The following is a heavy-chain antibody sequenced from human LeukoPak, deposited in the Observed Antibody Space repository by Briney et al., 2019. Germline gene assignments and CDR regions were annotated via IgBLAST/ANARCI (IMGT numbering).Heavy chain of an antibody. D-gene: IGHD6-13*01. CDR2: IYHSGST. Sequence: SETLSLTCTVSGYSISSGYYWGWIRQPPGKGLEWIGSIYHSGSTYYNPSLKSRVTISVDTSKNQFSLKLSSVTAADTAVYYCARSSIAAAGTIYWGQGTLVTVSS. CDR3: ARSSIAAAGTIY. V-gene: IGHV4-38-2*02. CDR1: GYSISSGYY. J-gene: IGHJ4*02.